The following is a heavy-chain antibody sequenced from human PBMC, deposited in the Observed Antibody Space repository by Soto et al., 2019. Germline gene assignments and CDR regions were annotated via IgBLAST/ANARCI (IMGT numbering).Heavy chain of an antibody. V-gene: IGHV1-46*01. CDR3: ARAVAGSFFAFDI. CDR2: INPSGGST. J-gene: IGHJ3*02. D-gene: IGHD6-19*01. CDR1: GYTFTSYY. Sequence: ASVKVSCKASGYTFTSYYMHWVRQAPGQGLEWMGIINPSGGSTSYAQKFQGRVTMTRDTSISTAYMELSRLRSDDTAVYYCARAVAGSFFAFDIWGQGTMVTVSS.